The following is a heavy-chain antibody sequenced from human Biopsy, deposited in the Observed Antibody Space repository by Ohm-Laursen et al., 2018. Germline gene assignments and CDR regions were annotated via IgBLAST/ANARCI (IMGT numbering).Heavy chain of an antibody. CDR3: ARLWGGYHFHGMDV. D-gene: IGHD7-27*01. CDR2: IYYSGST. CDR1: GGSISSYY. V-gene: IGHV4-59*08. J-gene: IGHJ6*02. Sequence: GTLSLTCTVSGGSISSYYWSWIRQPPGKGLECIGYIYYSGSTNYSPSLKSRVTMSVDTSKNQFSLKLSSVTAADMAVYYCARLWGGYHFHGMDVWGQGTTVTVSS.